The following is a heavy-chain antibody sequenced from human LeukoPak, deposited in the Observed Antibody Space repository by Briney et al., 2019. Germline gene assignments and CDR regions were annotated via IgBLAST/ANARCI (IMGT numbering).Heavy chain of an antibody. D-gene: IGHD3-10*01. J-gene: IGHJ5*02. Sequence: SETLSLTCAVYGGSFSGYYWSWIRQPPGKGLEWIGEINHSGSTNYNPSLKSRVTISVDTSKNQFSLKLSSVTAADTAVYYCARDNMVRGVIITDWFDPWGQGALVTVSS. CDR2: INHSGST. CDR3: ARDNMVRGVIITDWFDP. CDR1: GGSFSGYY. V-gene: IGHV4-34*01.